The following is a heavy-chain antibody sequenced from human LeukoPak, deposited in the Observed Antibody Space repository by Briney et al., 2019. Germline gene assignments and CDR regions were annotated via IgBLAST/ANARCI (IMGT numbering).Heavy chain of an antibody. J-gene: IGHJ4*02. Sequence: PGGSLRLSCAASGFTFSDYYMNWIRQAPGKGLEWVSYISSSGITIYYTGSVKGRFTISRDNAKNSLYLQMSSLRAEDTAVYYCARNNYGECAYWGQGTLVTVSS. D-gene: IGHD4-11*01. CDR2: ISSSGITI. V-gene: IGHV3-11*04. CDR3: ARNNYGECAY. CDR1: GFTFSDYY.